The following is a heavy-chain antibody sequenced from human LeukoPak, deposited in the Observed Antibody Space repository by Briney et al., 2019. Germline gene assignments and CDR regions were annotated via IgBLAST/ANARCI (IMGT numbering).Heavy chain of an antibody. CDR3: ARSAAAGTFYFDY. CDR2: ISSSSSYI. Sequence: GGSLRLSSAASGFTFSSYSMNWVRQAPGKGLEWVSSISSSSSYIYYADSVKGRFTISRDNAKNSLYLQMNSRRAEDAAVYYCARSAAAGTFYFDYWGQGTLVTVSS. CDR1: GFTFSSYS. D-gene: IGHD6-13*01. J-gene: IGHJ4*02. V-gene: IGHV3-21*01.